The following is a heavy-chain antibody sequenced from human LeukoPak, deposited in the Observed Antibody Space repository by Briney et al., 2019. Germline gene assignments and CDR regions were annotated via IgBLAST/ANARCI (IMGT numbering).Heavy chain of an antibody. CDR1: GYSFNTYW. CDR2: IYPGDSDT. V-gene: IGHV5-51*01. Sequence: GESLKISCRGSGYSFNTYWIGWVRQMPGKGLEWMGIIYPGDSDTRYSPSFQGQVTMSADKSINTAYLQWSSLKASDTAMYYCARRQGCSSTSCPPDYWGQGNLVTVSS. J-gene: IGHJ4*02. CDR3: ARRQGCSSTSCPPDY. D-gene: IGHD2-2*01.